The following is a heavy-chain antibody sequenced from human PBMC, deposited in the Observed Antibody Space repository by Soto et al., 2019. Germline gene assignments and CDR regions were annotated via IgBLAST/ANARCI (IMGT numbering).Heavy chain of an antibody. CDR1: GVSITSGAYY. CDR2: IYYNGNT. V-gene: IGHV4-31*03. D-gene: IGHD4-17*01. Sequence: SETLSLTCTLSGVSITSGAYYWTWVRQHPGKGLEWIGYIYYNGNTYFSPSLKSRLTISIDTSKNQFPLKLSSVTAADTAMYYCARARLRAVYAFDFWGQGTMVTVSS. CDR3: ARARLRAVYAFDF. J-gene: IGHJ3*01.